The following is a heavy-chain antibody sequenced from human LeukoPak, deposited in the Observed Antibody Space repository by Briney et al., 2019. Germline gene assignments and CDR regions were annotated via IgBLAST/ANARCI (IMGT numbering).Heavy chain of an antibody. Sequence: SETLSLTCTVSGGSISSSSYYWGWIRQPPGKGLEWIGSIYYSGSTYYNPSLKSRVTISVDTSKNQFSLKLSSVTAADTAVYYCARPIAAAGTGYFDYWGQGTLVTVSS. D-gene: IGHD6-13*01. CDR3: ARPIAAAGTGYFDY. J-gene: IGHJ4*02. CDR2: IYYSGST. CDR1: GGSISSSSYY. V-gene: IGHV4-39*01.